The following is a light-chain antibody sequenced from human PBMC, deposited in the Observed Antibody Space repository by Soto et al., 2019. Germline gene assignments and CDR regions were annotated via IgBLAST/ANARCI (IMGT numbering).Light chain of an antibody. CDR1: SSDIGGYPY. V-gene: IGLV2-14*03. J-gene: IGLJ2*01. CDR3: FSSLSGTFTQV. Sequence: QSALTQPASVSGSPGQSITISCTGSSSDIGGYPYVSWYQHHPGKAPKLMIYDVSNRPSGVSDRFSGSKSGNTASLTISELLADDEADDYCFSSLSGTFTQVFGGGTQLTVL. CDR2: DVS.